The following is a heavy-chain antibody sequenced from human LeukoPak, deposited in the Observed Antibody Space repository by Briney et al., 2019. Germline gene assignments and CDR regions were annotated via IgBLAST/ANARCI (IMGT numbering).Heavy chain of an antibody. CDR2: INPNSGGT. Sequence: ASVKVSCKASGYTFTGYYMHWVRQAPGQGLEWMGWINPNSGGTNYAQKSQGRVTMTRDTSISTAYMELSRLRSDDTAVYYCAKSVESAVTTNPYFDYWGQGILVTVSS. D-gene: IGHD4-17*01. J-gene: IGHJ4*02. CDR1: GYTFTGYY. CDR3: AKSVESAVTTNPYFDY. V-gene: IGHV1-2*02.